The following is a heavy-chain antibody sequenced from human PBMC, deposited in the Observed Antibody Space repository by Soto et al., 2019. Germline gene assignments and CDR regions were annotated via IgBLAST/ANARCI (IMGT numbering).Heavy chain of an antibody. J-gene: IGHJ4*02. CDR3: AKGGPDAFCGGGRCYFES. CDR2: ITWTGKIT. Sequence: EVHLVDSGGGLAQPGRSLRLSCAASGFTFDDFAMHWVRRAPGKGLEWVSSITWTGKITGYADSVKGRFIISRDNAKNSLYLQMNSLRREDTALYFCAKGGPDAFCGGGRCYFESWGQGTQVTVST. D-gene: IGHD2-21*01. CDR1: GFTFDDFA. V-gene: IGHV3-9*01.